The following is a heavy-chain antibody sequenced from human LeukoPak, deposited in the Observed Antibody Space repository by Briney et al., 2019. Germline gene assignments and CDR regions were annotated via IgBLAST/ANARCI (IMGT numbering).Heavy chain of an antibody. V-gene: IGHV3-48*04. J-gene: IGHJ2*01. CDR3: ASMRYYDFWSGYYQPEDWYFDL. Sequence: GGSTRLCCAASGFTFSSYAMSWVRQAPGKGLEWVSYISSSASTIYYADSVKGRFTISRDNAKNSLYLQMNSLRAEDTAVYYCASMRYYDFWSGYYQPEDWYFDLWGRGTLVTVSS. D-gene: IGHD3-3*01. CDR2: ISSSASTI. CDR1: GFTFSSYA.